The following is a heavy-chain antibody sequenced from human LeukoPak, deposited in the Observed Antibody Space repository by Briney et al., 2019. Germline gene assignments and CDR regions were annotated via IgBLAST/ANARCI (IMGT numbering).Heavy chain of an antibody. CDR3: AKDISGSWSIDY. CDR2: ISSSSSTI. J-gene: IGHJ4*02. Sequence: GGSLRLSCAASGFTFSSYSMNWVRQAPGKGLEWISYISSSSSTIYYADSVRGRFTISRDNAKNSLYLQMNSLRAEDTAVYYCAKDISGSWSIDYWGQGTLVTVSS. D-gene: IGHD6-13*01. CDR1: GFTFSSYS. V-gene: IGHV3-48*01.